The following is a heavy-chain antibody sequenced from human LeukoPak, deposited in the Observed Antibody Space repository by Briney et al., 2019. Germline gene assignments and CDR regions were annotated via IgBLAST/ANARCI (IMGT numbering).Heavy chain of an antibody. CDR1: GGSTSSHY. CDR2: IYYSRST. Sequence: PSESLSLTCTVSGGSTSSHYWGWIRQPPGKGVEWVGYIYYSRSTNYNPSLKNRVTISVDTSKNQLSLKLSSVTAADTAVYYCARESREMATIGTFDYWGQGTLVTVSS. J-gene: IGHJ4*02. D-gene: IGHD5-24*01. V-gene: IGHV4-59*11. CDR3: ARESREMATIGTFDY.